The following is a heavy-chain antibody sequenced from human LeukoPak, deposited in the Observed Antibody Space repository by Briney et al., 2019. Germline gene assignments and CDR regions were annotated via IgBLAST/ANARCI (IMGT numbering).Heavy chain of an antibody. Sequence: GGSLRLSCAASGFPFSSRWMSWVRQAPGKGLEWVANIKADGSEKYYVDSVKGRFTVSRDNAKNSLYLQMNSLRAEDTGLYYCARYCGGGSCFDYWGRGTLVTVSS. V-gene: IGHV3-7*04. D-gene: IGHD2-15*01. CDR1: GFPFSSRW. J-gene: IGHJ4*02. CDR2: IKADGSEK. CDR3: ARYCGGGSCFDY.